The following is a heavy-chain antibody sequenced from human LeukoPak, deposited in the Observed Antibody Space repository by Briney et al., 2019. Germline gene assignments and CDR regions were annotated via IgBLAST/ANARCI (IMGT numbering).Heavy chain of an antibody. V-gene: IGHV4-34*01. CDR1: GGSFSGYY. CDR3: ARGEDIVVVVAANDAFDI. Sequence: SETLSLTCAVYGGSFSGYYWSWIRQPPGKGLEWIGEINHSRSTNYNPSLKSRVTISVDTSKNQFSLKLSSVTAADTAVYYCARGEDIVVVVAANDAFDIWGQGTMVTVSS. D-gene: IGHD2-15*01. CDR2: INHSRST. J-gene: IGHJ3*02.